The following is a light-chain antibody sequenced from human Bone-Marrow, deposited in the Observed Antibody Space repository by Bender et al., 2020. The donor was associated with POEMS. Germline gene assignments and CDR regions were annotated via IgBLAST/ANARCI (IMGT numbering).Light chain of an antibody. CDR3: YSYAGSSTFV. V-gene: IGLV2-23*01. Sequence: QSALTQPASVSGSPGQSVTISCTGTSSDVGDYDYVSWYQQHPGKAPKLMIYEGTKRPSGVSSRFSGSKSGNTASLTISGLQAEDEADYYCYSYAGSSTFVFGTGTTVTVL. CDR1: SSDVGDYDY. CDR2: EGT. J-gene: IGLJ1*01.